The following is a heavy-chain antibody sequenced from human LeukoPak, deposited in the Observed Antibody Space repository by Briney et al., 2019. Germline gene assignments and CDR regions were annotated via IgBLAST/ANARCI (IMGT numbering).Heavy chain of an antibody. V-gene: IGHV3-7*03. CDR3: ARWPHCQDF. CDR2: INKDGSEE. Sequence: QPGGSLRLSCAASGFTFSDFYMSWVRQAPGKGLEGVANINKDGSEEKYVDSVKGRFTISRDNAKNSLYLQMSSLRADDTAVYYCARWPHCQDFWGRGTRVTVSS. J-gene: IGHJ4*02. CDR1: GFTFSDFY.